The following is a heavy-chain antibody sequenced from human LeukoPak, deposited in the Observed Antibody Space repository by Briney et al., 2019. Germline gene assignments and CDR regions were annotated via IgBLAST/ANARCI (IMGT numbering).Heavy chain of an antibody. CDR1: GFTFDDYA. V-gene: IGHV3-43*02. J-gene: IGHJ4*02. CDR2: ISGDGGST. Sequence: PGGSLRLSCAASGFTFDDYAMHWVRQAPGKGLEWVSLISGDGGSTYYADSVKGRFTISRDNSKNSLYLQMNSLRTEDTALYYCANDGYRYGSGSYCAYWGQGTLVTVSS. CDR3: ANDGYRYGSGSYCAY. D-gene: IGHD3-10*01.